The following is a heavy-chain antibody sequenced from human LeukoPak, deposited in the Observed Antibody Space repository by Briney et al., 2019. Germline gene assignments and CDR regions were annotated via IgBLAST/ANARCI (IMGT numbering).Heavy chain of an antibody. CDR2: ISHDGSIK. D-gene: IGHD5-12*01. CDR1: GFTFSDYA. V-gene: IGHV3-30-3*01. CDR3: ARDRSSGYDDI. Sequence: GGSLRLSCATSGFTFSDYAMHWVRQAPGKGLEWVAVISHDGSIKFSADSVKGRFTISRDNAKNSLYLQMNSLRAEDTAVYYCARDRSSGYDDIWGQGTMVTVSS. J-gene: IGHJ3*02.